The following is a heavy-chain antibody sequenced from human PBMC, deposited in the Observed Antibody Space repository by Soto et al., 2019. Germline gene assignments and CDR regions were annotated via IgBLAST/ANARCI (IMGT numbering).Heavy chain of an antibody. V-gene: IGHV3-48*01. D-gene: IGHD3-10*01. CDR3: ARGGHYGSGSYYTYYFDY. CDR2: ISSSSTI. Sequence: GGSLRLSCAASGFTFSSYSMNWVRQAPGKGLEWVSYISSSSTIYYADSVKGRFTISRDNAKNSLYLQMNSLRAEDTAVYYCARGGHYGSGSYYTYYFDYWGQGTLVTVSS. CDR1: GFTFSSYS. J-gene: IGHJ4*02.